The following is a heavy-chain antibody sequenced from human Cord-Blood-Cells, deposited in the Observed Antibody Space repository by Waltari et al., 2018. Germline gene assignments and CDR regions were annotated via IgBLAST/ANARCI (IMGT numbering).Heavy chain of an antibody. CDR3: ARLYYDFWSGYDY. CDR2: INHSGST. D-gene: IGHD3-3*01. CDR1: GGSFSGYY. J-gene: IGHJ4*02. Sequence: QVQLQQWGAGLLKPSETLSLTCAVYGGSFSGYYWSWIRQPPGKGLEWIGEINHSGSTNYNPSLKSRVTISVATSKNQFSLKLSSVTAADTAVYYCARLYYDFWSGYDYWGQGTLVTVSS. V-gene: IGHV4-34*01.